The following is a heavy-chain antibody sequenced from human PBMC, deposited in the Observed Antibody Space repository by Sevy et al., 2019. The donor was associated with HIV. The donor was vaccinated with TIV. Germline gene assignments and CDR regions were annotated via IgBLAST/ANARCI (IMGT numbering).Heavy chain of an antibody. J-gene: IGHJ4*02. CDR3: ARAKILGYCSGGSCYGGSYFDY. V-gene: IGHV3-21*01. CDR2: ISSSSSYI. CDR1: GFTFSSYS. Sequence: GGSLRLSCAASGFTFSSYSMNWVRQAPGKGLEWVSSISSSSSYIYYADSVKGRFTISRDNAKNSLYLQMNSLRAEDTAVYYCARAKILGYCSGGSCYGGSYFDYLGQGTLVTVSS. D-gene: IGHD2-15*01.